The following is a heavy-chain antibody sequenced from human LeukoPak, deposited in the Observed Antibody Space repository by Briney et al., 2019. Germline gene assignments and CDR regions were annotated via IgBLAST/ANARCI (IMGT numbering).Heavy chain of an antibody. D-gene: IGHD5-24*01. CDR1: GYSFTSYW. CDR3: ARGRDGYNYVMVYFDY. Sequence: GESLKISCKGSGYSFTSYWIGWVRQMPGKGLVWMGIIYPGDSDTRYSPSFQGQVTISADKSISTAYLQWSSLKASDTAMYYCARGRDGYNYVMVYFDYWGQGTLVTVSS. CDR2: IYPGDSDT. V-gene: IGHV5-51*01. J-gene: IGHJ4*02.